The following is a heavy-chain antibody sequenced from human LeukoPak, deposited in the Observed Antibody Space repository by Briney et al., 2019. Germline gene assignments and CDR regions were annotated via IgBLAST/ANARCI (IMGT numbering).Heavy chain of an antibody. D-gene: IGHD6-13*01. CDR1: GFTFSNAW. Sequence: GGSLRLSCAASGFTFSNAWMSCVRQAPGKGLEWVGRIKSKTDGGTTDYAAPVNGRFSISRDDSRNTVFLQMNSLKTEDTAVYYCTIDGSPTRTSRWYGYFDYWGQGTLVTVSS. CDR3: TIDGSPTRTSRWYGYFDY. CDR2: IKSKTDGGTT. V-gene: IGHV3-15*01. J-gene: IGHJ4*02.